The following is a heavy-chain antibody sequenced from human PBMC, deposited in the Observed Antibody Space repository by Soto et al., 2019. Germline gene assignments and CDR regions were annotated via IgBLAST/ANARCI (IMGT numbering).Heavy chain of an antibody. CDR2: IDPGDSYT. CDR1: GDSFTSYW. V-gene: IGHV5-10-1*01. D-gene: IGHD2-15*01. CDR3: ARLSNVLVAVYGMDV. Sequence: GSLQISCKGSGDSFTSYWISWVRQMPGKGLEWMGRIDPGDSYTNYSPSFQGHVTISADKSISTAYLQWSSLKASDTAMYYCARLSNVLVAVYGMDVWGQGTTVPVSS. J-gene: IGHJ6*02.